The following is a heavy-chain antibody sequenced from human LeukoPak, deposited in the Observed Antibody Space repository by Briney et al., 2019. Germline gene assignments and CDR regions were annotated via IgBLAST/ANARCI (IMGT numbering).Heavy chain of an antibody. Sequence: SVKVSCKASGGTFSSYAISWVRQAPGQGLEWMGGIIPIFGTANYAQKFQGRVTITADESTSTAYMELSSLRSEDTAVYYCARDRGPRGHSYGYLDYWGQGTLVTVSS. CDR3: ARDRGPRGHSYGYLDY. J-gene: IGHJ4*02. D-gene: IGHD5-18*01. V-gene: IGHV1-69*13. CDR1: GGTFSSYA. CDR2: IIPIFGTA.